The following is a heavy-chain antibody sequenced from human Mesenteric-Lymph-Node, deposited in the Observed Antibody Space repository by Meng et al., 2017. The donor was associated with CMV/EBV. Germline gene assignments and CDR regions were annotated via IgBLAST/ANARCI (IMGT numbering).Heavy chain of an antibody. J-gene: IGHJ4*02. CDR1: GFTLNNYW. CDR2: ISSSSSYI. CDR3: AKDRITQYSSSSIDY. Sequence: GGSLRLSCVASGFTLNNYWMTWVRQTPGKGLEWVSSISSSSSYIYYADSVKGRFTISRDNSKNTLYLQMNSLRAEDTAVYYCAKDRITQYSSSSIDYWGQGTLVTVSS. V-gene: IGHV3-21*01. D-gene: IGHD6-6*01.